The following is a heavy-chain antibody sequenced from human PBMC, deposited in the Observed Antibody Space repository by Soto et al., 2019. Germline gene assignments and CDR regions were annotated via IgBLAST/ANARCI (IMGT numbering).Heavy chain of an antibody. CDR2: INHSGST. CDR1: GGSFSGYY. J-gene: IGHJ4*02. Sequence: QVQLQQWGAGLLKPSETLSLTCAVYGGSFSGYYWSWIRQPPGKGLEWIGEINHSGSTNYNPSLKRRVTLSVDTSKNQFSLKLSSVTAADTAVYYCAGIMITFGGVIAKGSFDYWGQGTLVTVSS. V-gene: IGHV4-34*01. D-gene: IGHD3-16*02. CDR3: AGIMITFGGVIAKGSFDY.